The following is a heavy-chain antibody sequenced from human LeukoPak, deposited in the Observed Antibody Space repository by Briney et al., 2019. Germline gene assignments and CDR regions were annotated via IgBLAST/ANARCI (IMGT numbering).Heavy chain of an antibody. CDR3: ARGPRGSGSN. Sequence: ASVKVSCKASGYTFTSYGISWVRQAPGQGLERMGWMNPNSGNTGYAQKFQGRVTMTRNTSISTAYMELSSLRSEDTAVYYCARGPRGSGSNWGQGTLVTVSS. D-gene: IGHD3-10*01. CDR2: MNPNSGNT. CDR1: GYTFTSYG. V-gene: IGHV1-8*02. J-gene: IGHJ4*02.